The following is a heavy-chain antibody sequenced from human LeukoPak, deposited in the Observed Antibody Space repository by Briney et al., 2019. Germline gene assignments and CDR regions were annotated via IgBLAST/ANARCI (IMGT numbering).Heavy chain of an antibody. CDR2: IYYSGST. J-gene: IGHJ3*02. Sequence: SETLSLTCTVSGGSISSYSWSWIRQPPGKGLEWIGYIYYSGSTNYNPSLKSRVTISVDTSKNQFSLKLSSVTAADTAVYYCAREAVLWFGALHQGAFDIWGQGTMVTVSS. CDR1: GGSISSYS. D-gene: IGHD3-10*01. CDR3: AREAVLWFGALHQGAFDI. V-gene: IGHV4-59*01.